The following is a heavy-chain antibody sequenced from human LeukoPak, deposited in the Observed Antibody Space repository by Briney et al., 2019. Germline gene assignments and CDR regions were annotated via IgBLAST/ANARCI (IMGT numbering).Heavy chain of an antibody. CDR2: ISAYNGNT. J-gene: IGHJ4*02. Sequence: ASVKVSCKASGYTFTGYYMHWVRQAPGQGLEWMGWISAYNGNTNYAQKLQGRVTMTTDTSTSTAYMELRSLRSDDTAVYYCARGGDSSGYYQPLYWGQGTLVTVSS. V-gene: IGHV1-18*04. D-gene: IGHD3-22*01. CDR3: ARGGDSSGYYQPLY. CDR1: GYTFTGYY.